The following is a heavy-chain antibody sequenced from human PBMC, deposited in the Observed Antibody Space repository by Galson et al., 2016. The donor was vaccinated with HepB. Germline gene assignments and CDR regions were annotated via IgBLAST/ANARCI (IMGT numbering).Heavy chain of an antibody. J-gene: IGHJ3*01. CDR2: IYPGDSDT. D-gene: IGHD3-22*01. V-gene: IGHV5-51*01. CDR1: GYSFSRYW. CDR3: ARPGRYYDSSGYYTSDAFDL. Sequence: QSGAEVNKPGESLKISCKGSGYSFSRYWIAWVRQMPGKGLEWMGVIYPGDSDTRYSPSFQGPVTIPADQSSTTAYLQWSSLKASDTAMYYCARPGRYYDSSGYYTSDAFDLWGQGTMVTVSS.